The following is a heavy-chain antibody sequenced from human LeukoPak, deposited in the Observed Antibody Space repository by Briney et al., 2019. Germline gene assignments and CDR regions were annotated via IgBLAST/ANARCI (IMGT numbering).Heavy chain of an antibody. CDR1: GFNVSAKS. Sequence: GGSLRLSCAASGFNVSAKSMSWVRQTPEKGLERVSVIYSTGITAYADSVKGRFSISRDNSKNILALQMNSLGVEDTAVYYCARSPHALWFGGGAFDYWGQGTLVTVSS. CDR3: ARSPHALWFGGGAFDY. CDR2: IYSTGIT. V-gene: IGHV3-53*01. D-gene: IGHD3-10*01. J-gene: IGHJ4*02.